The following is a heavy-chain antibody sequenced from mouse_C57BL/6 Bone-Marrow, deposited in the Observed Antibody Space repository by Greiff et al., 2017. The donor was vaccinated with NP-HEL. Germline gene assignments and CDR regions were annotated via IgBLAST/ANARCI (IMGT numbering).Heavy chain of an antibody. CDR3: ARWRFTTEVGGY. Sequence: QVQLQQSGPELVKPGASVKISCKASGYSFPSYYIHWVKQRPGQGLEWIGWIYPGSGNTKYNEKFKGKATLTADTSSSTAYMQLSSLTSEDSAVYYCARWRFTTEVGGYWGQGTTLTVSS. D-gene: IGHD1-1*01. J-gene: IGHJ2*01. V-gene: IGHV1-66*01. CDR1: GYSFPSYY. CDR2: IYPGSGNT.